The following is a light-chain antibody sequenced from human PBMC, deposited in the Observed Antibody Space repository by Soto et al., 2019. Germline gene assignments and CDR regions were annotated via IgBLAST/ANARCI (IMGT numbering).Light chain of an antibody. V-gene: IGKV1-33*01. CDR3: QQYSHLIT. CDR2: DAS. Sequence: DIQMTQSPSSLSASVGDRVTITCQASQDISNYLNWYQQKLGKAPKLLIYDASNLETGVLSRFSGCGSGTDFTFTISSLQPEDIATYYCQQYSHLITFGQGTRLEIK. J-gene: IGKJ5*01. CDR1: QDISNY.